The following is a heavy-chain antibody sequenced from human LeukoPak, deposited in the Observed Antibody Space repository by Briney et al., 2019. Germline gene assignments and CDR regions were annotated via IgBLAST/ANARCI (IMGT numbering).Heavy chain of an antibody. V-gene: IGHV1-18*01. D-gene: IGHD3-10*01. J-gene: IGHJ3*02. Sequence: ASVKVSCKASGYTFTNYGISWVRQAPGQGLEWMGWISAYNGNTNYAQKLQGRATMTTDTSTSTAYMELRSLRSDDTAVYYCARDKWFGEFTDAFDIWGQGTMVTVSS. CDR1: GYTFTNYG. CDR2: ISAYNGNT. CDR3: ARDKWFGEFTDAFDI.